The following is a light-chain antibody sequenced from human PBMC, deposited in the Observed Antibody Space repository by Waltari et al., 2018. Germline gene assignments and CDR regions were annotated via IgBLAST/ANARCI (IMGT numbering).Light chain of an antibody. CDR2: GAS. J-gene: IGKJ4*01. CDR3: QQYDASSVT. Sequence: LRLLIYGASRRATAIPDRFSGSGSGTDFTLTISRLEPEDFAVYYCQQYDASSVTFGGGTKVEIK. V-gene: IGKV3-20*01.